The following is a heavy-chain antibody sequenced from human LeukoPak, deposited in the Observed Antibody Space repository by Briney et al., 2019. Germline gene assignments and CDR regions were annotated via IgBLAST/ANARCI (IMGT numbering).Heavy chain of an antibody. D-gene: IGHD3-22*01. Sequence: ASVKVSCKVSGYTLTELSMHWGRQAPGKGLEWRGGFDPEDGETIYAQRFQGRVSMTGDTSTDTAYMEVSSLRSEGTAVYYCATPDSKGWREYYFDYWGQGTLVTVSS. CDR1: GYTLTELS. V-gene: IGHV1-24*01. CDR3: ATPDSKGWREYYFDY. CDR2: FDPEDGET. J-gene: IGHJ4*02.